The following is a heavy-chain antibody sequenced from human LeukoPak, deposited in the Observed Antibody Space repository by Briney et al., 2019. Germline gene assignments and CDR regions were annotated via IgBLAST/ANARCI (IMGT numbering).Heavy chain of an antibody. D-gene: IGHD6-13*01. CDR3: ARRSPRSSWYYYYCGMDV. J-gene: IGHJ6*04. Sequence: SQTLSLTCTVSGGSISSGSYYWSWIRQPAGKGLEWIGRIYTSGSTNYNPSLKSRVTISVDTSKNQFSLKLSSVTAADTAVYYCARRSPRSSWYYYYCGMDVWGKGTTVTVSS. CDR1: GGSISSGSYY. CDR2: IYTSGST. V-gene: IGHV4-61*02.